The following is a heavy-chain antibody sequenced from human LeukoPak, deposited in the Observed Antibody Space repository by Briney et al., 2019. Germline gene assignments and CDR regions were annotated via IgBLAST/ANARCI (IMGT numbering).Heavy chain of an antibody. D-gene: IGHD2-15*01. Sequence: GGSLRLSCTASGFTFGDYAMSWFRQAPGKGLEWVGFIRSKAYGGTTEYAASVKGRFTISRDDFKSIAYLQMNSLKTEDTAVYYCTRGVVVVVAATPEDAFDIWGQGTMVTVSS. CDR2: IRSKAYGGTT. CDR1: GFTFGDYA. J-gene: IGHJ3*02. V-gene: IGHV3-49*03. CDR3: TRGVVVVVAATPEDAFDI.